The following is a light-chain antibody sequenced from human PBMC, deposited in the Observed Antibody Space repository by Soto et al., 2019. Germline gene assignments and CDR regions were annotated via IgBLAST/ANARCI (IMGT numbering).Light chain of an antibody. CDR2: GNT. J-gene: IGLJ1*01. V-gene: IGLV1-40*01. CDR3: QSYDTCLSASYV. CDR1: SSNIGAGYE. Sequence: QSVLTQPPSVSGAPGQRVTISCTGSSSNIGAGYEVHWYQHLPGKAPKLLIYGNTNRPSGVPDRFSGSKSGTSASLAITGLQAEDEADYYCQSYDTCLSASYVFGGGTKVTVL.